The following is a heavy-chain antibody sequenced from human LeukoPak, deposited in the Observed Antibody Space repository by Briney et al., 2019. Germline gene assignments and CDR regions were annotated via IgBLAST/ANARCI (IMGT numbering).Heavy chain of an antibody. D-gene: IGHD6-13*01. V-gene: IGHV1-46*01. CDR3: AKDPGIAAAGCGNSC. J-gene: IGHJ4*02. CDR2: INPSGGST. Sequence: ASVKVSCKASGYTFTGYYMHWVRQAPGQGLEWMGIINPSGGSTSYAQKFQGRVTMTRDTSTSTVYMELSSLRSEDTAVYYCAKDPGIAAAGCGNSCWGQGTLVTVSS. CDR1: GYTFTGYY.